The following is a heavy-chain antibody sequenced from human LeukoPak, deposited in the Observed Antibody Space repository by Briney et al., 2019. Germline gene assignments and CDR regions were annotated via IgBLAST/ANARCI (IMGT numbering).Heavy chain of an antibody. V-gene: IGHV1-69*02. J-gene: IGHJ4*02. CDR2: IIPILGIA. CDR3: ARGTALYYYDSSGYGDLNYYFDY. D-gene: IGHD3-22*01. Sequence: SVKVSCKASGGTFSSYTISWVRQAPGQGLEWMGRIIPILGIANYAQKFQGRVTITADKSTSTAYMELSSLRSEDTAVYYCARGTALYYYDSSGYGDLNYYFDYWGQGTLVTVSS. CDR1: GGTFSSYT.